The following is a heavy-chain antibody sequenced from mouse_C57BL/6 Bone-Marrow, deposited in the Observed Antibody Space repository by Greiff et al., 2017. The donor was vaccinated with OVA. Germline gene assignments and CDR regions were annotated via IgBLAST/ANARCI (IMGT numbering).Heavy chain of an antibody. V-gene: IGHV1-64*01. CDR3: ARKLYHYYYAMDY. J-gene: IGHJ4*01. CDR1: GYTFTSYW. Sequence: QVQLQQPGAELVKPGASVKLSCKASGYTFTSYWMHWVKQRPGQGLEWIGMIHPNSGSTNYNEKFKSKATLTVDKSSSTAYMQLSSLTSEDSAVYYCARKLYHYYYAMDYWGQGTSVTVSS. D-gene: IGHD2-12*01. CDR2: IHPNSGST.